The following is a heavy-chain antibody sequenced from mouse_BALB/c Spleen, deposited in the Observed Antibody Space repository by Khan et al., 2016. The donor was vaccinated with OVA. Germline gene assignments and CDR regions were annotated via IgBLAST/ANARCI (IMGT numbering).Heavy chain of an antibody. J-gene: IGHJ4*01. D-gene: IGHD2-4*01. CDR3: ARNYDYDGYYTMNY. Sequence: EVELVESGGGLVNPGGSLKLSCAASGFTFSDYYMYWVRQTPEKRLEWVATISDGGNYTYYPDDLKGRFTISRDNAKNRLYLQMSSLKSEDTAIYYCARNYDYDGYYTMNYWGQGTSVTVSS. CDR1: GFTFSDYY. CDR2: ISDGGNYT. V-gene: IGHV5-4*02.